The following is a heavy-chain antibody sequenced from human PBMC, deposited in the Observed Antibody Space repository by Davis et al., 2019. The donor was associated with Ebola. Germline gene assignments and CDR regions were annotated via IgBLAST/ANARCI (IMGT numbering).Heavy chain of an antibody. D-gene: IGHD1-26*01. J-gene: IGHJ4*02. CDR3: ATARNGRVADY. V-gene: IGHV1-69*02. CDR1: GGTFSSYT. Sequence: SVKVSCKASGGTFSSYTISWVRQAPGQGLEWMGRIIPILGIANYAQKFQGRVTITADKFTSTAYMELSSLRSEDTAVYYCATARNGRVADYWGQGTLVTVSS. CDR2: IIPILGIA.